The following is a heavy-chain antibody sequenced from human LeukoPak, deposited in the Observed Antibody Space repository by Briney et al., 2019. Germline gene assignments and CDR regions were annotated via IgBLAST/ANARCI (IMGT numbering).Heavy chain of an antibody. CDR3: ARVSPYYYYGMDV. J-gene: IGHJ6*02. CDR1: GFTFSSYA. V-gene: IGHV3-30*04. CDR2: TSDDGSNK. Sequence: GSLRLSCAASGFTFSSYAMHWVRQAPGKGLEWVAVTSDDGSNKYYADSVKGRFTISRDNSKNTLYLQMNSLRAEDTAVYYCARVSPYYYYGMDVWGQGTTVTVSS.